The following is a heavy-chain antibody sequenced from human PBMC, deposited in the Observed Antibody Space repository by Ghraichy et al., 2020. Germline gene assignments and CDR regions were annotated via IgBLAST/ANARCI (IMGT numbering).Heavy chain of an antibody. CDR1: GGSISSYY. CDR2: IYYSGST. Sequence: SETLSLTCTVSGGSISSYYWSWIRQPPGKGLEWIGYIYYSGSTNYNPSLKSRVTISVDTSKNQFSLKLSSVTAADTAVYYCARALKDSGYDARYYYYYYYMDVWGKGTTVTVSS. V-gene: IGHV4-59*01. CDR3: ARALKDSGYDARYYYYYYYMDV. J-gene: IGHJ6*03. D-gene: IGHD5-12*01.